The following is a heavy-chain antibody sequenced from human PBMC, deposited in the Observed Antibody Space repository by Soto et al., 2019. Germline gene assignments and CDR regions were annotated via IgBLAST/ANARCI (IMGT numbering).Heavy chain of an antibody. CDR1: GFTFSSYS. D-gene: IGHD1-7*01. CDR2: ISSSSSYI. Sequence: PGGSLRLSCAASGFTFSSYSMNWVRQAPGKGLEWVSSISSSSSYIYYADSVKGRFTISRDNAKNSLYLQMNSLRAEDTAVYYCARSPLYNWNYDEGSHYFDYWGQGTLVTVSS. V-gene: IGHV3-21*01. J-gene: IGHJ4*02. CDR3: ARSPLYNWNYDEGSHYFDY.